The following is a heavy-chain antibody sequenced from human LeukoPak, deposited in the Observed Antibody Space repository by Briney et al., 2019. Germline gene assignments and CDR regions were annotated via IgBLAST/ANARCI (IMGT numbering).Heavy chain of an antibody. CDR2: MNPNSGNT. J-gene: IGHJ4*02. CDR3: ARVGYSSGFPDY. Sequence: GASVKVSCKASGYTFTSYEINWVRQATGQGLEWMGWMNPNSGNTGYAQKFQGRVTITRNTSISTAYMELSSLRSEDTAVYYCARVGYSSGFPDYWGQGTLVTVSS. D-gene: IGHD6-19*01. V-gene: IGHV1-8*03. CDR1: GYTFTSYE.